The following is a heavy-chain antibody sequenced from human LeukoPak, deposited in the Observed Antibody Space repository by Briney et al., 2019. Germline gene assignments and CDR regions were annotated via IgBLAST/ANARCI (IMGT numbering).Heavy chain of an antibody. CDR1: GYTFTSYA. D-gene: IGHD3-10*01. CDR3: ARVEEVRGGITSFDY. CDR2: INDYNGNT. Sequence: ASVKVSCTASGYTFTSYAISWMRQAPGKGLEWMGCINDYNGNTYYAQKLQGRAIVTTDTSTSTAYMELRSLTSDDAAVYYCARVEEVRGGITSFDYWGQGTLVTVSS. V-gene: IGHV1-18*01. J-gene: IGHJ4*02.